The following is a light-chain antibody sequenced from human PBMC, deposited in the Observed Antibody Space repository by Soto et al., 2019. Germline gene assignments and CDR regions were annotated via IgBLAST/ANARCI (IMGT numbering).Light chain of an antibody. Sequence: EIVLTQSPGTLSLSPGERATLSCRASQSVSSSYLAWYQQKPGQAPRLLIYGASSRATGIPDRFSGSGSGTDFTLTISGLEPEDFAVYYCQQYGSSPWTFGQGTKV. CDR1: QSVSSSY. CDR3: QQYGSSPWT. J-gene: IGKJ1*01. V-gene: IGKV3-20*01. CDR2: GAS.